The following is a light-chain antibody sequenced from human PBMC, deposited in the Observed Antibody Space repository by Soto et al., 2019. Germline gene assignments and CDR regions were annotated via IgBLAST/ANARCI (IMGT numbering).Light chain of an antibody. Sequence: IVLTQSPATLSLSPGERATLSCRARQTVSTYLSWYQHKPGQAPRLLIYGASNRATGIPARFSGSGSGTDFTLTISSLEPEDYAVYYCQQRYNWLTFGGGTKVDIK. CDR3: QQRYNWLT. CDR2: GAS. J-gene: IGKJ4*01. CDR1: QTVSTY. V-gene: IGKV3-11*01.